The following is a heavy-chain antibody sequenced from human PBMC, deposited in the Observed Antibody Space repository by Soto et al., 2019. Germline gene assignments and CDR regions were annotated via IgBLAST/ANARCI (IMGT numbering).Heavy chain of an antibody. CDR3: ARDWLGHYFDY. CDR1: GFTFSAFG. Sequence: QVHLVESGRDVVQPGKSLRLSCAASGFTFSAFGMHWVRQAPGKGLEWVAGIHVAMIYNYADSVKGRFTISRDNTKNTVHLQMDSLSAEDTAVYFCARDWLGHYFDYWGQGTLVTVSA. V-gene: IGHV3-30*19. CDR2: IHVAMIY. D-gene: IGHD6-19*01. J-gene: IGHJ4*02.